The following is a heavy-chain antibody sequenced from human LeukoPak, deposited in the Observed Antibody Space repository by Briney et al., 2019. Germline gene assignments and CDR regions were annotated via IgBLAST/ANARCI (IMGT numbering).Heavy chain of an antibody. CDR1: GFTFDG. Sequence: GGSLRLSCAASGFTFDGMHWVRQAPGKGLEWVPLISSDGGSTYYADSVKGRFTISRDNSKNSLYVQLNNLRTEDTALYYCAKDSSGDPSYYYYYMDVWGKGTTVTVSS. CDR2: ISSDGGST. CDR3: AKDSSGDPSYYYYYMDV. J-gene: IGHJ6*03. D-gene: IGHD6-19*01. V-gene: IGHV3-43*01.